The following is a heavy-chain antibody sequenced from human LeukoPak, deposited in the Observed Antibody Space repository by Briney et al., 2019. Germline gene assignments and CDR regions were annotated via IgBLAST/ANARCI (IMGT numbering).Heavy chain of an antibody. CDR1: GFTFDDYG. D-gene: IGHD3-3*01. CDR3: ARDQYDTWSRRGNFDS. Sequence: GGSLRLSCAASGFTFDDYGMSWVREAAGKGMEWVANIKLDGSEKNYVDSVKGRFTISRDNTKNSLYLQMNSLRVEDTAVFYCARDQYDTWSRRGNFDSWGQGTLVIVSS. CDR2: IKLDGSEK. J-gene: IGHJ4*02. V-gene: IGHV3-7*03.